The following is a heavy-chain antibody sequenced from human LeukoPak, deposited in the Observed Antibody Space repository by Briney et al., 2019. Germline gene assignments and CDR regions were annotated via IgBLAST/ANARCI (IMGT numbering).Heavy chain of an antibody. V-gene: IGHV4-4*07. Sequence: SETLSLTCTVSGGSISSYYWSWIRQPAGKGLEWIGRVYANDNTNYSPSLKGRVTMAGDTSKNQFFLTLTSVTAADTAVYYCARGGNRYFDYWGQGTLVTVST. D-gene: IGHD2/OR15-2a*01. J-gene: IGHJ4*02. CDR2: VYANDNT. CDR1: GGSISSYY. CDR3: ARGGNRYFDY.